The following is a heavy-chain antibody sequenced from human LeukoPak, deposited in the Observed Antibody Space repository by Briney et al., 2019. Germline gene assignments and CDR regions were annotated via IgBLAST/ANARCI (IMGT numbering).Heavy chain of an antibody. J-gene: IGHJ5*02. Sequence: SETLSLTCTVSGGSISPFYWNWIRQPPGKGLEWIGYIYYSGSTNYNPSLKSRVTISVDTSKNQFSLKLSSVTAADTAVYYCARHIVGIGDNWFDPWGQGTLVTVSS. D-gene: IGHD1-26*01. CDR3: ARHIVGIGDNWFDP. CDR1: GGSISPFY. V-gene: IGHV4-59*08. CDR2: IYYSGST.